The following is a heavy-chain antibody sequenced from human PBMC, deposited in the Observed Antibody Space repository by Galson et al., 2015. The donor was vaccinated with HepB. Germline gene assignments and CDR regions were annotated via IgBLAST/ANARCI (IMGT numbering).Heavy chain of an antibody. D-gene: IGHD5-12*01. J-gene: IGHJ6*02. CDR2: IIPILGIA. V-gene: IGHV1-69*04. CDR1: GGTFSSYA. CDR3: ARGATIDGYGMDV. Sequence: SVKVSCKASGGTFSSYAISWVRQAPGQGLEWMGRIIPILGIANYAQKFQGRVTITADKSTSTAYMELSSLRSEDTAVYYCARGATIDGYGMDVWGQGTTVTVSS.